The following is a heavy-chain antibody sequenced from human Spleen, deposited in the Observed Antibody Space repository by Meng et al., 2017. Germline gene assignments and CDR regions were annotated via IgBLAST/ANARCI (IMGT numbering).Heavy chain of an antibody. Sequence: SVKVSCKASGGTFSSYAISWVRQAPGQGPEWMGGIIPTFGTANYAQKFQGRVTITADKSTSTAYMELSSLGSEDTAVYYCARAVGSGYYDEAFDIWGQGTMVTVSS. CDR3: ARAVGSGYYDEAFDI. J-gene: IGHJ3*02. CDR1: GGTFSSYA. CDR2: IIPTFGTA. D-gene: IGHD3-22*01. V-gene: IGHV1-69*06.